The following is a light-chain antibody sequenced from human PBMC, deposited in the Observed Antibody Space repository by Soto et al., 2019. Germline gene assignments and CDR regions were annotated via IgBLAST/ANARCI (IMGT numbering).Light chain of an antibody. V-gene: IGKV1-5*01. J-gene: IGKJ5*01. CDR2: DAS. CDR3: QQYNSYSSYT. CDR1: QSVSSQ. Sequence: DIQMTQSPSTLSASVGDRVTISCRASQSVSSQLAWYQQKPGKAPKVLIYDASSLESGVPSRFSGSGSGTEFTLTISSLQPDDFATYYCQQYNSYSSYTFGQGTRLEIK.